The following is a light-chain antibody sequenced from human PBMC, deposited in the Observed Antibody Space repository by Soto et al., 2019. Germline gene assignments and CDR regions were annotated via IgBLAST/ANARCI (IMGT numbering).Light chain of an antibody. J-gene: IGKJ2*01. CDR3: QQYNSYWYT. Sequence: EIVLTQSPGTLSLSPGERATLSCRASQSVSSSYLAWYQQKPGQAPRLLMYGASSRATGIPDRFSGSGSGTDFTLTISRLEPEDFATYYCQQYNSYWYTFGQGTKLEIK. CDR1: QSVSSSY. CDR2: GAS. V-gene: IGKV3-20*01.